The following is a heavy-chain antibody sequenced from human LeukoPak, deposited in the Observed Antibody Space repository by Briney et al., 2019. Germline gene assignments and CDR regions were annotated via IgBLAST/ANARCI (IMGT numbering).Heavy chain of an antibody. CDR3: GSSGGGYVLDS. V-gene: IGHV4-59*08. Sequence: SETLSLTCTVSGGSISSYYWNWIRQPPGKGLEWIGYIYYSGSTYYNPSLKSRVTMSVDMSKNQFSLKLSSVTAADTAVYYCGSSGGGYVLDSWGQGTLVTVSS. J-gene: IGHJ4*02. CDR1: GGSISSYY. CDR2: IYYSGST. D-gene: IGHD5-12*01.